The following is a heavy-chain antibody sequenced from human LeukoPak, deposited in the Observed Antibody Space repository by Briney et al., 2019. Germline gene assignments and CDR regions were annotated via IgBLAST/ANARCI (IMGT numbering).Heavy chain of an antibody. D-gene: IGHD2-2*01. CDR3: ARDQNRYCSSTSCYGMTDY. V-gene: IGHV3-7*01. Sequence: GGSLRLSCAASGFSLSNYWMDWVRRAPGKGLEWVANIKQDGSEKNYVDSVKGRFSISRDNAKNSLILQMNSLRDEDTAVYYCARDQNRYCSSTSCYGMTDYWGQGTLVTVSS. CDR2: IKQDGSEK. J-gene: IGHJ4*02. CDR1: GFSLSNYW.